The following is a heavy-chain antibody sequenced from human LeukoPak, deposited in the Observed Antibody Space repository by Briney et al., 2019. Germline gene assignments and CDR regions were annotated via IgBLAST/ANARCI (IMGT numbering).Heavy chain of an antibody. CDR3: ARLSCYDFLAARIAAAVPSPPCHYYYMDV. CDR2: IYPGDSDT. V-gene: IGHV5-51*01. Sequence: GESLKISCKGSGYSFTSYWIGWVRQMPGKGLEWMGIIYPGDSDTRYSPSFQGQVTISADKSISTAYLQWSSLKASDTAMYYCARLSCYDFLAARIAAAVPSPPCHYYYMDVWGKGTTVTVSS. D-gene: IGHD6-13*01. J-gene: IGHJ6*03. CDR1: GYSFTSYW.